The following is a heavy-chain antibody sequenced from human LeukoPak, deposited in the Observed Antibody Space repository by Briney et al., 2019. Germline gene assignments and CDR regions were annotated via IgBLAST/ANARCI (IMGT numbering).Heavy chain of an antibody. J-gene: IGHJ3*02. Sequence: SETLSLTCTVSGGSINSYYWNWIRQPPGKGLEWIGYIYQSGSTNYNPSLKSRVTISLDTSKNQFSLKLTSVTAADTAIYYCARVGGMTTINNAAFDIWGQGTMVTVSS. CDR3: ARVGGMTTINNAAFDI. CDR2: IYQSGST. CDR1: GGSINSYY. V-gene: IGHV4-59*01. D-gene: IGHD5-24*01.